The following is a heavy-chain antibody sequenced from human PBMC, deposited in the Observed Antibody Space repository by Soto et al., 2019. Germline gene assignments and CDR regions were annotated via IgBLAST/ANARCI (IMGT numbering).Heavy chain of an antibody. D-gene: IGHD3-9*01. CDR2: IYPGDSDT. CDR1: GFSFSTYW. V-gene: IGHV5-51*01. CDR3: ATSPDYDLLSGHYHFAY. Sequence: PGESLKISCKGSGFSFSTYWIAWVRQMPGKGLEWMGIIYPGDSDTKYSPSFQGQVSISADKSISTAYLQWSSLQASDTAIYFCATSPDYDLLSGHYHFAYWGEGTLVTVSS. J-gene: IGHJ4*02.